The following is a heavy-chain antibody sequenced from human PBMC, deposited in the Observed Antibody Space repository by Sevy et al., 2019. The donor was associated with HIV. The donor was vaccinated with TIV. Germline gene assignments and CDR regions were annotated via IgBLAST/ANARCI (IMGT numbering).Heavy chain of an antibody. CDR2: IYYSGST. J-gene: IGHJ5*02. D-gene: IGHD1-20*01. V-gene: IGHV4-31*03. CDR1: GGSINSGGYY. Sequence: SETLSLTCTVSGGSINSGGYYWSWIRQHPGKGLEWIGYIYYSGSTYYNPSLKSRVTISVDTSKNQFSLKLSSVTAADTAVYYCARANWTRRYNWFDPWGQGTLVTVSS. CDR3: ARANWTRRYNWFDP.